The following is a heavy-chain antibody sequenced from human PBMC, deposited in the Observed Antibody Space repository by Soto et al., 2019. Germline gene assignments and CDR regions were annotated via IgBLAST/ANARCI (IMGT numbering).Heavy chain of an antibody. D-gene: IGHD2-2*01. J-gene: IGHJ6*02. V-gene: IGHV1-46*01. CDR3: ASRSSLGEEYYYGMDV. Sequence: ASVKVSCKASGYTFTSYGISWVRQAPGQGLEWMGIINPSGGSTSYAQKFQGRVTMTRDTSTSTVYMELSSLRSEDTAVYYCASRSSLGEEYYYGMDVWGQGTTVTVSS. CDR2: INPSGGST. CDR1: GYTFTSYG.